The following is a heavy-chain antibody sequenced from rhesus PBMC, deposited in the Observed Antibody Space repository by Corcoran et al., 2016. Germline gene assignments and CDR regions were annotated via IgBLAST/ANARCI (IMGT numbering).Heavy chain of an antibody. Sequence: EVQLVDSGGGLAKPGGSLRLSCAASGFTFSSSWMNWVRQTAGKGPEWISDIENGGDITYNADSVKGRFTISRDNSKNTLSLQMNSLRGEDTAVYYCAKDGFDYWGQGVLVTVSS. CDR3: AKDGFDY. CDR2: IENGGDIT. CDR1: GFTFSSSW. V-gene: IGHV3S42*01. J-gene: IGHJ4*01.